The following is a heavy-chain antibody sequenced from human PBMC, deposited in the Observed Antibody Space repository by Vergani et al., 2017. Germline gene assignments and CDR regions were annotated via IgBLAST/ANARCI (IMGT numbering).Heavy chain of an antibody. V-gene: IGHV4-59*01. J-gene: IGHJ6*02. D-gene: IGHD3-10*01. CDR1: GGSISSYY. CDR3: ARDSKYYYGSGSYPLYYYYGMDV. Sequence: QLQLQESGPGLVKPSETLSLTCTVSGGSISSYYWSWFRQPPGKGLEWIGYIYYSGSTNYNPSLKSRVTISVDTSKNQFSLKLSSVTAADTAVYYCARDSKYYYGSGSYPLYYYYGMDVWGQGTTVTVSS. CDR2: IYYSGST.